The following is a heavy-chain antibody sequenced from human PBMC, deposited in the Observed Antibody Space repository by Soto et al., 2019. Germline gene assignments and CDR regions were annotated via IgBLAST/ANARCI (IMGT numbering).Heavy chain of an antibody. Sequence: PGGSLRLSCAASGFTFSSYGMHWVRQAPGKGLEWVAVISYDGSNKYYADSVKGRFTISRDNSKNTLYLQMNSLRAEDTAVYYCAKDGDVAAIDYWGQGTLVTSPQ. CDR3: AKDGDVAAIDY. CDR1: GFTFSSYG. D-gene: IGHD7-27*01. J-gene: IGHJ4*02. V-gene: IGHV3-30*18. CDR2: ISYDGSNK.